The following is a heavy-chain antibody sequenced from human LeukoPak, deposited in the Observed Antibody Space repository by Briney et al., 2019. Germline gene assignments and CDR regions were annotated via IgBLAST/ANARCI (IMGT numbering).Heavy chain of an antibody. CDR3: ARPTVYYGDYVASFDY. V-gene: IGHV1-46*01. Sequence: ASVKVSCKASAYTFTNNYMHWVRHAPGQGLEWMGIINPSGGSTSYAQKFQGRVTMTRDTSTSTVYIELSSLRSEDTAVYYCARPTVYYGDYVASFDYWGQRTLVTVSS. CDR1: AYTFTNNY. D-gene: IGHD4-17*01. CDR2: INPSGGST. J-gene: IGHJ4*02.